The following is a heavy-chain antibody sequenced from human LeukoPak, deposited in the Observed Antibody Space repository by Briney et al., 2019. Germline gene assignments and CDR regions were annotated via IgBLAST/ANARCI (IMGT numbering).Heavy chain of an antibody. CDR2: INSEVTT. CDR3: ARAVESNGRNALDY. CDR1: GFSLSNDW. D-gene: IGHD4-23*01. Sequence: GGSLRLSCAASGFSLSNDWMHWVRQAPGKGLVWVSRINSEVTTSYTDPVKGRFTISRDDAKNTLFLQMDSLRAEDTAVYYCARAVESNGRNALDYWGQGTLVTVSS. J-gene: IGHJ4*02. V-gene: IGHV3-74*01.